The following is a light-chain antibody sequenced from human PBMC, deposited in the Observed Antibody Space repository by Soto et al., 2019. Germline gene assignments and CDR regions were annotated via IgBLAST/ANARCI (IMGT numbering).Light chain of an antibody. CDR1: QSLLYSDGSTF. CDR2: KVS. Sequence: DVVMTQSPLSLPVTLGQPASMSCRSSQSLLYSDGSTFLNWFHQRPGQSPRRLIYKVSQRDSGVPDRFSGSGSGTDFTLKISRLEAEDVGVYYCMQGTHRPITFGGGTKVEIK. CDR3: MQGTHRPIT. J-gene: IGKJ4*01. V-gene: IGKV2-30*01.